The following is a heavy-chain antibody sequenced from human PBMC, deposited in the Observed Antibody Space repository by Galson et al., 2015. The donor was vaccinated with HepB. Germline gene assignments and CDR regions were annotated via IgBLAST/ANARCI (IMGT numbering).Heavy chain of an antibody. CDR3: ARGAAKGYYYYMDV. J-gene: IGHJ6*03. CDR2: INPNSGGT. V-gene: IGHV1-2*02. D-gene: IGHD1-26*01. Sequence: SVKVSCKASGYTFTGYYMHWVRQAPGQGLEWMGWINPNSGGTNYAQKFQGRVTMTRDTSISTAYMELSRLRSDDTAVYYCARGAAKGYYYYMDVWGKGTTVTVSS. CDR1: GYTFTGYY.